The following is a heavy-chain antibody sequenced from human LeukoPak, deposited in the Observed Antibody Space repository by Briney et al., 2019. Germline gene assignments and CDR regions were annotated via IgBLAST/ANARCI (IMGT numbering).Heavy chain of an antibody. V-gene: IGHV3-7*01. Sequence: GGSLRLSCAASGFTFSSNWMRWVRQAPGKGLEWVANIKQDGSEKYYVDSVKGRFTISRDNAKNSLYLQMNSLRAEDTAVYYCARDCGIGICFDYWGQGTLVTVSS. J-gene: IGHJ4*02. CDR1: GFTFSSNW. CDR3: ARDCGIGICFDY. D-gene: IGHD3-10*01. CDR2: IKQDGSEK.